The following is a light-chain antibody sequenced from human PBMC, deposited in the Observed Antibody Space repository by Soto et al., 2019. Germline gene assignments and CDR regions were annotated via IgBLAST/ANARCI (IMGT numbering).Light chain of an antibody. CDR3: QQYENMPLT. V-gene: IGKV1-33*01. Sequence: DIQMTQSPSSLSASVGDRVTITRQASQDIRNSLNWYQQKPGKAPNLLIFDASDLETGVPSRFSGSGSGTDFSFTISSLQPEDIATYYCQQYENMPLTFGGGTKVEI. J-gene: IGKJ4*01. CDR2: DAS. CDR1: QDIRNS.